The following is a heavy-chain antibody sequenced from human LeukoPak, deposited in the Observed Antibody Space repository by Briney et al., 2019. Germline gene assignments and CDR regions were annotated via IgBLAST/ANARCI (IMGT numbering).Heavy chain of an antibody. D-gene: IGHD6-13*01. Sequence: ASVKVSCKASGYTFTSYYVHWVRQAPGQGLEWMGIINPSGGSTSYAQKFQGRVTMTRDMSTSTAYMELSSLRSEDTAVYYCAREGQSIAAAGTIRYYYYYMDVWGKGTTVTVSS. V-gene: IGHV1-46*01. J-gene: IGHJ6*03. CDR3: AREGQSIAAAGTIRYYYYYMDV. CDR2: INPSGGST. CDR1: GYTFTSYY.